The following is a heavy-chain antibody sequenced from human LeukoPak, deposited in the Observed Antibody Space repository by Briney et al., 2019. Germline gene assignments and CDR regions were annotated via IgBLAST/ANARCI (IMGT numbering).Heavy chain of an antibody. J-gene: IGHJ4*02. CDR2: ISSSGSTI. Sequence: PGGSLRLSCAASGFTFSDYYMSWIRQAPGKGLEWVSYISSSGSTIYYADSVKGRFTISRDNAKNSLYLQMNSLRAEDTAVYYCARATGYYDSSGNYGYYLDYWGQGTLVTVSS. CDR1: GFTFSDYY. D-gene: IGHD3-22*01. V-gene: IGHV3-11*04. CDR3: ARATGYYDSSGNYGYYLDY.